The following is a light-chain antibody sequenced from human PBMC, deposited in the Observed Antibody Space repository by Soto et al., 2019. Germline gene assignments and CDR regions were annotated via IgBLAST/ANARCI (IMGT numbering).Light chain of an antibody. Sequence: QSALTQPASVSGSPGQSITISCTGTSGDIGSGYAYVSWYQQHPGKAPEVIIYEVRHRPSSVSSRFSGSRSGNTASLTISGLQAEDEAHYYCSSYTTYDTVVFGGGTKLTVL. CDR3: SSYTTYDTVV. CDR2: EVR. V-gene: IGLV2-14*01. J-gene: IGLJ3*02. CDR1: SGDIGSGYAY.